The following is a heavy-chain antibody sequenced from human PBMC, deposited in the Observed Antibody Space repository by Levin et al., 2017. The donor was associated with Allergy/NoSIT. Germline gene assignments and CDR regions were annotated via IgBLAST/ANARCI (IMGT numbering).Heavy chain of an antibody. CDR3: ARGGPPNYDYNWGSYRDGYFDY. Sequence: PGESLKISCTGSGFTFGDYAMSWVRQAPGKGLEWVGFIRNKAHGGTTEYAASVKGRLTISRYDSKSIAYLQMNSLKTEDTAVYFCARGGPPNYDYNWGSYRDGYFDYWGQGTLVTVSS. J-gene: IGHJ4*02. D-gene: IGHD3-16*02. CDR2: IRNKAHGGTT. V-gene: IGHV3-49*04. CDR1: GFTFGDYA.